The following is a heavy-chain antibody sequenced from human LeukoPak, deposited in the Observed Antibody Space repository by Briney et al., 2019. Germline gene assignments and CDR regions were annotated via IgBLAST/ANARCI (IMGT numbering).Heavy chain of an antibody. D-gene: IGHD3-22*01. CDR1: GFTFSSYA. V-gene: IGHV3-30-3*02. J-gene: IGHJ3*02. CDR3: AKLGRNYYDSSGYYYAFEI. CDR2: ISYDGSNK. Sequence: GGSLRLSCAASGFTFSSYAMHWVRQAPGKGLEWVAVISYDGSNKYYADSVKGRFTISRDNAKNSLYLQMNSLRAEDTALYYCAKLGRNYYDSSGYYYAFEIWGQGTMVTVSS.